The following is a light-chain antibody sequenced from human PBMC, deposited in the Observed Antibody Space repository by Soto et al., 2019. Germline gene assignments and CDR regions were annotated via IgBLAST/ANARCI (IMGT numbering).Light chain of an antibody. Sequence: QSALTQPPSASGSPGQSVTISCTGTSSDVGAYNYVSWYQQLPGEVPKLIIFEVSNRPSGVSNRFSGSKSGNTASLTISGLQAEDEADYYCSSFATGSLGLFGGGTKLTVL. CDR2: EVS. CDR3: SSFATGSLGL. J-gene: IGLJ2*01. CDR1: SSDVGAYNY. V-gene: IGLV2-14*01.